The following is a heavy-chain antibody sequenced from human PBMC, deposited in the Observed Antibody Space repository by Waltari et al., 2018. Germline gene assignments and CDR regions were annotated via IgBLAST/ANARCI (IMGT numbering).Heavy chain of an antibody. Sequence: QVQLVQSGAEVKKPGSSVKVSCKASGGTFSSYAISWVRQAPGQGLEWMGGIIPILGIANYAQKFQGRVTITADKSTRTAYMELSSLRSEDTAVYYCARAEYYDSSGYYTKYYFDYWGQGTLVTVSS. J-gene: IGHJ4*02. CDR1: GGTFSSYA. V-gene: IGHV1-69*10. D-gene: IGHD3-22*01. CDR2: IIPILGIA. CDR3: ARAEYYDSSGYYTKYYFDY.